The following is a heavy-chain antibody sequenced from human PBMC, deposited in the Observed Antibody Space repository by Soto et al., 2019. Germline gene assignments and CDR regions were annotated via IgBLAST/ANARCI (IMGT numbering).Heavy chain of an antibody. V-gene: IGHV3-7*03. CDR1: GFFFTSSW. Sequence: GXLILSSAGSGFFFTSSWMTWVRQAPGKGLEWVCNIKQDGSERYYVDSMKSRFTISRDNAKNSLYLQMNSLRAEDTAVYYCARERTYYYDTSGYYLLVGYYFDYWGQGTLVTVSS. CDR2: IKQDGSER. CDR3: ARERTYYYDTSGYYLLVGYYFDY. J-gene: IGHJ4*02. D-gene: IGHD3-22*01.